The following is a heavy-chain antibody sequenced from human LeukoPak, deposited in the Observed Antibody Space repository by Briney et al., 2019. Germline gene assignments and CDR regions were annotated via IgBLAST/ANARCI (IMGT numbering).Heavy chain of an antibody. CDR3: ARRAGAYTHPYDY. CDR1: GFTVSSNS. V-gene: IGHV3-53*01. Sequence: GGSLRLSCTVSGFTVSSNSMSWVRQAPGKGLEWVSFIYSAGSTHYSDSVKGRFTISIDNSKNTLYLPMNSLRAEATAVYYCARRAGAYTHPYDYRGQGTLVTVS. CDR2: IYSAGST. D-gene: IGHD3-16*01. J-gene: IGHJ4*02.